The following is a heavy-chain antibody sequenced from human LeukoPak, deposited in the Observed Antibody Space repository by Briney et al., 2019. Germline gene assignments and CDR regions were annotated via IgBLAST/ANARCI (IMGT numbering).Heavy chain of an antibody. CDR2: IKSKTDGGTT. Sequence: PGGSLRLSCAASGFSFSNAWMSWVRQAPGKGLEWVGRIKSKTDGGTTDYAAPVKGRFTISRDDSKNTLFLQMNSLRVDDTATYYCAKDALTLGSNWNRRSKTDHEYWGQGTLVTVSS. CDR3: AKDALTLGSNWNRRSKTDHEY. CDR1: GFSFSNAW. V-gene: IGHV3-15*01. J-gene: IGHJ4*02. D-gene: IGHD1-20*01.